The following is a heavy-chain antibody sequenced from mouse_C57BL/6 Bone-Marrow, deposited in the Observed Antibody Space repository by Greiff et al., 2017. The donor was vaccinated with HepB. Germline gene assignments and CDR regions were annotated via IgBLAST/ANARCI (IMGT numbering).Heavy chain of an antibody. CDR3: ARENYGSRYYFDY. D-gene: IGHD1-1*01. J-gene: IGHJ2*01. CDR1: GYTFTDYY. CDR2: INPNNGGT. Sequence: VQLQQSGAELVKPGASVKISCKASGYTFTDYYMNWVKQSHGKSLEWIGDINPNNGGTSYNQKFKGKATLTVDKSSSTAYMELRSLTSEDSAVYYCARENYGSRYYFDYWGQGTTLTVSS. V-gene: IGHV1-26*01.